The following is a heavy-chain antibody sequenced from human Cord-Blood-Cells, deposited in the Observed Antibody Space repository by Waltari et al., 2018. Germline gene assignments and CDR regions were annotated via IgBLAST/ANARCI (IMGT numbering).Heavy chain of an antibody. CDR3: ARAWDSSSHYYYYMDV. CDR2: ISSSSSYI. V-gene: IGHV3-21*01. D-gene: IGHD3-22*01. CDR1: GFTFSSYS. J-gene: IGHJ6*03. Sequence: EVQLVESGGGLVQHGGSLRLSCAASGFTFSSYSMNWVRTAQGKGLEWVSSISSSSSYIYYADSVKGRFTISRDNAKNSLYLQMNSLRAEDTAVYYCARAWDSSSHYYYYMDVWGKGTTVTVSS.